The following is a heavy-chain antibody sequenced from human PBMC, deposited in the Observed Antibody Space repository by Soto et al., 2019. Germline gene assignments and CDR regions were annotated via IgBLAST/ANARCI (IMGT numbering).Heavy chain of an antibody. J-gene: IGHJ4*02. V-gene: IGHV3-23*01. CDR1: GFTFSSYA. CDR3: AKSPSSYGDYVNRRFLFDY. Sequence: EVQLLESGGGLVQPGGSLRLSCAASGFTFSSYAMSWVRQAPGKGLEWVSAISGSGGSTYYADSVKGRFTISRDNSKNTLYLQMNSLRAEDTAVYYCAKSPSSYGDYVNRRFLFDYWGQGTLVTVSS. D-gene: IGHD4-17*01. CDR2: ISGSGGST.